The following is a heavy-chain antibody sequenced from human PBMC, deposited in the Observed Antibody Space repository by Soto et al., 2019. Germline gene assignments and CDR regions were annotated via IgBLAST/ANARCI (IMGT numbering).Heavy chain of an antibody. CDR1: GFTFSSYG. Sequence: QVQLVESGGGVVQPGRSLRLSCAASGFTFSSYGMHWVRQAPGKGLEWVALIWFDGSDKYSADSVKGRFTISRDNSKNSLYLQMNSLRPEDTAVYYCARLYCSASSCYSVGGFDIWGQGTMVTVSS. D-gene: IGHD2-15*01. CDR2: IWFDGSDK. J-gene: IGHJ3*02. CDR3: ARLYCSASSCYSVGGFDI. V-gene: IGHV3-33*03.